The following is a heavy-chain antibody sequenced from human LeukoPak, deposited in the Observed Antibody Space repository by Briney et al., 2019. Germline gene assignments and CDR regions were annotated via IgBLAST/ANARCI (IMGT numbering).Heavy chain of an antibody. CDR1: GGSLSTYY. Sequence: PSETLSLTCADSGGSLSTYYGSWIRQPPGKGLWWIAYIYYSESINYTPSIRSRITISADTSKNQFSLKLSSVTAEDTAVYYCARPYSSGGFGAFSYWGQGTLVTVAS. V-gene: IGHV4-59*08. J-gene: IGHJ4*02. CDR2: IYYSESI. CDR3: ARPYSSGGFGAFSY. D-gene: IGHD6-19*01.